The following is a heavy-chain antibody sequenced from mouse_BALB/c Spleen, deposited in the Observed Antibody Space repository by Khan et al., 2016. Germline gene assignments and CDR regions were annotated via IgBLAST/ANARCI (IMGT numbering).Heavy chain of an antibody. CDR3: ASYYDDDGGFAY. D-gene: IGHD2-4*01. CDR1: GFSLTGFS. J-gene: IGHJ3*01. V-gene: IGHV2-6-7*01. CDR2: IWGDGST. Sequence: QVQLKESGPGLVAPSQSLSITCTVSGFSLTGFSVNWVRQPPGKGLEWLGMIWGDGSTDYNSALKSRLSFNKDDSKSQVFLKMNSLQTDDTARYFGASYYDDDGGFAYWGQGTLVTVSA.